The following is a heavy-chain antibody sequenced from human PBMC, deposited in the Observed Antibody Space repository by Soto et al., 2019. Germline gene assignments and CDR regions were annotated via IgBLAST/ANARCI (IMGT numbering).Heavy chain of an antibody. CDR3: AKGGRYCTNGVCYFSYYGMDV. Sequence: GGSLRLSCAASGFTFSSYGMHWVRQAPGKGLEWVAVISYDGSNKYYADSVKGRFTISRDNSKNTLYLQMNSLRAEDTAVYYCAKGGRYCTNGVCYFSYYGMDVWGQGTTVTSP. CDR1: GFTFSSYG. J-gene: IGHJ6*02. V-gene: IGHV3-30*18. D-gene: IGHD2-8*01. CDR2: ISYDGSNK.